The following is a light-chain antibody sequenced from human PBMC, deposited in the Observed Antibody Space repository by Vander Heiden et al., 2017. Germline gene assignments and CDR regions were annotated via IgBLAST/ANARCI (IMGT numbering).Light chain of an antibody. CDR2: RNN. Sequence: QSVLTQPPSTSGIPGQTVSMSCSGSSSNIGISYVYWFQQCPGTAPKLLIYRNNERPSGVPDRISGSKSGTSASLAISGLRSEDEADYYCAAWDGSLSGWVLGEGTKLTVL. V-gene: IGLV1-47*01. CDR1: SSNIGISY. CDR3: AAWDGSLSGWV. J-gene: IGLJ3*02.